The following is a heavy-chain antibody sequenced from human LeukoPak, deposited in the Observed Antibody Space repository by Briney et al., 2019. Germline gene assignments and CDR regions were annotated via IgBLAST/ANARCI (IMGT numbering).Heavy chain of an antibody. CDR2: INHSGST. CDR1: GESFSGYY. Sequence: SETLSLTCAVYGESFSGYYWSWIRQPPGKGLEWIGEINHSGSTNYNPSLKSRVTISVDTSKNQFSLKLSSVTAADTAVYYCARGNIAARPSGYWGQGTLVTVSS. V-gene: IGHV4-34*01. CDR3: ARGNIAARPSGY. J-gene: IGHJ4*02. D-gene: IGHD6-6*01.